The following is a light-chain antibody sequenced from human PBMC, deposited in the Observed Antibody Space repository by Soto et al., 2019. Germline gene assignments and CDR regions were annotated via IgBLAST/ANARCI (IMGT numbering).Light chain of an antibody. CDR2: DAS. CDR3: QQYNDWPPYT. J-gene: IGKJ2*01. V-gene: IGKV3-15*01. CDR1: QSVRSN. Sequence: EIVMTQSPVTLSVSPGERATLSCRASQSVRSNLAWYQQKPGRAPRLLIYDASTRATGIPARFSGSGSGTEFTLTISGLQSEDSAVYYCQQYNDWPPYTFGQGTKVDIK.